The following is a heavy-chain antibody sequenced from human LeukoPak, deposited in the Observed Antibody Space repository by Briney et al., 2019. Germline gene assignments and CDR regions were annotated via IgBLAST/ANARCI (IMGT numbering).Heavy chain of an antibody. CDR1: DYTFTSYG. V-gene: IGHV1-18*01. CDR3: AGEVGITVAVTGVFDY. D-gene: IGHD6-19*01. CDR2: ISAYNGNT. J-gene: IGHJ4*02. Sequence: ASVKLSCKASDYTFTSYGISWVRQAPGQRLEWMGWISAYNGNTNYAQNLQGRVTMTTDTSTSTAYMELRSLRSDDTAGYYCAGEVGITVAVTGVFDYWGEGTLVTVSS.